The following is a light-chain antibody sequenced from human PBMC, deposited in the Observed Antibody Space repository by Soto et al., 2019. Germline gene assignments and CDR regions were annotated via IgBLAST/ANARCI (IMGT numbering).Light chain of an antibody. Sequence: QSVLTQPPSASGTPGQRVTISCSGSSYNIGSNTVNWYQQLPGTAPKLLIYSNNQRPSGVPDRFSGSKSGTSASLAISGLQSEGEADYYCAAWDDSLNGYVFATGTKVTVL. CDR2: SNN. CDR3: AAWDDSLNGYV. V-gene: IGLV1-44*01. J-gene: IGLJ1*01. CDR1: SYNIGSNT.